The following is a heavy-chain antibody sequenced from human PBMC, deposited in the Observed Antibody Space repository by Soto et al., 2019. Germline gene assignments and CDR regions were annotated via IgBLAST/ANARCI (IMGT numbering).Heavy chain of an antibody. CDR2: ISYDGSNK. Sequence: QVQLVESGGGVVQPGRSLRLSCAASGFTFSSYAMHWVRQAPGKGLEWVAVISYDGSNKYYADSVKGRFTISRDNSKNTLYLQMNSLRAEDMAVYYCARFHGDSDYWGQGTLVTVSS. CDR1: GFTFSSYA. CDR3: ARFHGDSDY. J-gene: IGHJ4*02. D-gene: IGHD4-17*01. V-gene: IGHV3-30-3*01.